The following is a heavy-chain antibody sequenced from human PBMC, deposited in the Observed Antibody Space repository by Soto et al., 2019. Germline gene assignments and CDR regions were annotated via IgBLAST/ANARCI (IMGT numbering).Heavy chain of an antibody. Sequence: QVQLQESGPGLVKPSQTLSLTCTVSGGSINSDGYYWSWIRQHPGKGLEWIGYIHYSGNTYYNPSLQGRITISIDTSKNQFSLQLSSVTVADTAVYFCARDSLDSSGNFMRHPDAFDVWGQGTGVAVSS. CDR1: GGSINSDGYY. CDR3: ARDSLDSSGNFMRHPDAFDV. V-gene: IGHV4-31*03. CDR2: IHYSGNT. J-gene: IGHJ3*01. D-gene: IGHD3-22*01.